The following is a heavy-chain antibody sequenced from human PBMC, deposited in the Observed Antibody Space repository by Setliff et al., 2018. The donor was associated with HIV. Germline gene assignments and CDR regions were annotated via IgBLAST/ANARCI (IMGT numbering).Heavy chain of an antibody. Sequence: ASVKVSCKASGYTFTNYYIHWVRQAPGQGLEWMGLINPSGDKTSYAKKFQGRLTMTRDTSRSTVYMELSSLRSEDTAMYYCARCYYDSSGPTDAFDIWGQGTVVTVSS. J-gene: IGHJ3*02. CDR1: GYTFTNYY. V-gene: IGHV1-46*01. CDR2: INPSGDKT. CDR3: ARCYYDSSGPTDAFDI. D-gene: IGHD3-22*01.